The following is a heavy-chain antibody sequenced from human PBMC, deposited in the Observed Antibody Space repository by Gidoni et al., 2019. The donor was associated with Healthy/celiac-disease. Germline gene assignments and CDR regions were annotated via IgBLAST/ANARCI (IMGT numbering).Heavy chain of an antibody. CDR3: ARGERATPFDY. D-gene: IGHD1-1*01. CDR2: IWYDGSNK. J-gene: IGHJ4*02. V-gene: IGHV3-33*01. Sequence: QVQLVASGGGVVQPGRSLRLSCAASGFTFSSYGMHWVRQAPGKGLEWVAVIWYDGSNKYYADSVKGRFTISRDNSKNTLYLQMNSLRAEDTAVYYCARGERATPFDYWGQGTLVTVSS. CDR1: GFTFSSYG.